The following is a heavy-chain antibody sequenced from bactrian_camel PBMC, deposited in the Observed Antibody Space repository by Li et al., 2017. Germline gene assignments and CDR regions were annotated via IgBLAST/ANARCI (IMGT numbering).Heavy chain of an antibody. V-gene: IGHV3S53*01. D-gene: IGHD5*01. CDR2: IDVDGFT. Sequence: HVQLVESGGGSVQPGGSLRLSCVVSGYTAGSPCMAWFRQAPGKEREGITSIDVDGFTTYADSVKGRFTISRDNVKNTFYLQMNSLKPEDTAMYYCAANRVVGFPPGTADFKSWGQGTQVTVS. J-gene: IGHJ6*01. CDR3: AANRVVGFPPGTADFKS. CDR1: GYTAGSPC.